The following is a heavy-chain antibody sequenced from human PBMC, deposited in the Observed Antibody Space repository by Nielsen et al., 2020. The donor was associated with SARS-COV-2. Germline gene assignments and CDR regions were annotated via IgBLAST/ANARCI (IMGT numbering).Heavy chain of an antibody. D-gene: IGHD7-27*01. V-gene: IGHV3-7*03. CDR2: IKPDGSEK. Sequence: GESLKISCAASGFTFSSLWMSWVRQVPGKGLEWVADIKPDGSEKFYVDSVKGRFTISRDNAKNSMSLQMNSLRADDTAVYYCARTDPGVPSWGQGTLVTVSS. CDR3: ARTDPGVPS. J-gene: IGHJ4*02. CDR1: GFTFSSLW.